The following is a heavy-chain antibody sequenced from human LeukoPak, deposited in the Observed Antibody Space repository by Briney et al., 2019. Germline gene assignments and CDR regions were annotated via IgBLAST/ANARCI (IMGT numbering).Heavy chain of an antibody. CDR1: GGSFSGCY. D-gene: IGHD4-17*01. V-gene: IGHV4-34*01. Sequence: KPSETLSLTCAVYGGSFSGCYWSWIRQPPGKGLEWIGEINHSGSTNYNPSLKSRVTISVDTSKNQFSLKLSSVTAADTAVYYCARVGYEAWREYGDPFDYWGQGTLVTVSS. CDR3: ARVGYEAWREYGDPFDY. CDR2: INHSGST. J-gene: IGHJ4*02.